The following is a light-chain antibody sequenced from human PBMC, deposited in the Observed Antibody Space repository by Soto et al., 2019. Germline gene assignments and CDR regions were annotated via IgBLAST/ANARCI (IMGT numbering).Light chain of an antibody. CDR2: GAS. CDR1: QSVSSN. V-gene: IGKV3-15*01. Sequence: EIVMTQSPATLSVSPGERATLSCRASQSVSSNLAWYQQKPGQAPRLLIYGASTRATGIPARFSGSGSGTEFTLTISSLQSEDFAVYYCQQYNNWPLHLNFGGGTKVEIK. CDR3: QQYNNWPLHLN. J-gene: IGKJ4*01.